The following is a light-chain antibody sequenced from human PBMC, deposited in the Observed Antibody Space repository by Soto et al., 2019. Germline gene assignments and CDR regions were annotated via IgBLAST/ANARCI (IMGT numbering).Light chain of an antibody. V-gene: IGKV1-5*01. CDR2: VAS. Sequence: IQMTQSPSTLSASVGDRVTIPCRASQSISSWLAWYQQKPGKAPKLLINVASTLQGGVPSRFSGSGSGTEFTLTISSLQPDDFATYYCQHYNSYSEAFGQGTKVDIK. CDR1: QSISSW. J-gene: IGKJ1*01. CDR3: QHYNSYSEA.